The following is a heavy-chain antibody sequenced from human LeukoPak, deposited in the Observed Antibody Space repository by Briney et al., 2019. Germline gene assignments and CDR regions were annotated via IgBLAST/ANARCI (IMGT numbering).Heavy chain of an antibody. CDR1: GFTFSTYA. V-gene: IGHV3-23*01. Sequence: GGSLRLSCAASGFTFSTYAMTWVRQAPGKGLEWVSVISGSGGGTHYADSVKGRFTLSRDNSKNNVYLQMNSLGAEDTAVYYCAKLIGGVVVVAADFWGQGTLVTVSS. CDR2: ISGSGGGT. CDR3: AKLIGGVVVVAADF. D-gene: IGHD2-15*01. J-gene: IGHJ4*02.